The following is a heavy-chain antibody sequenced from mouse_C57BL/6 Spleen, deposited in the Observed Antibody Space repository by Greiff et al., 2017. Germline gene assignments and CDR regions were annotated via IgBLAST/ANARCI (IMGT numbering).Heavy chain of an antibody. CDR2: IYPGSGNT. D-gene: IGHD1-2*01. Sequence: QVQLQQPGAELVRPGASVKLSCKASGYTFTSYWINWVKQRPGQGLEWIGNIYPGSGNTNYNEKFKGKATLTVETSSSTAYMQLSSLTSEDSAVYYCASTAEGTYSYFDVWGKGTTVTVSS. J-gene: IGHJ1*03. CDR1: GYTFTSYW. CDR3: ASTAEGTYSYFDV. V-gene: IGHV1-55*01.